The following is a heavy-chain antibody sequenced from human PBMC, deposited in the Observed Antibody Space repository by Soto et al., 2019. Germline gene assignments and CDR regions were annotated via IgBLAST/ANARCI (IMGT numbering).Heavy chain of an antibody. D-gene: IGHD6-13*01. Sequence: EVQLVQSGAEVKKPGESLRISCKGSGYSFTSYWINWVRQMPGKGLEWMGRIDPSDSYTNYSPSFQGHVTISADKSISTAYLQWSSLKATDTAMYYCARRAAAGSWLDPWGQGTLVTVSS. CDR1: GYSFTSYW. V-gene: IGHV5-10-1*01. CDR3: ARRAAAGSWLDP. CDR2: IDPSDSYT. J-gene: IGHJ5*02.